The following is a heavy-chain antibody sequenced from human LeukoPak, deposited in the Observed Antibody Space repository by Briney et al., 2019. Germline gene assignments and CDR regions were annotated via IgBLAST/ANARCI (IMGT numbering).Heavy chain of an antibody. CDR2: INPNSGGT. V-gene: IGHV1-2*02. D-gene: IGHD1-26*01. CDR1: GYTFTGYY. Sequence: RASVKVSCKASGYTFTGYYMHWVRQAPGQGLEWMGWINPNSGGTNYAQKFQGRVTMTGDTSISTAYMELSRLRSDDTAVYYRARSLGATGWFDPWGQGTLVTVSS. CDR3: ARSLGATGWFDP. J-gene: IGHJ5*02.